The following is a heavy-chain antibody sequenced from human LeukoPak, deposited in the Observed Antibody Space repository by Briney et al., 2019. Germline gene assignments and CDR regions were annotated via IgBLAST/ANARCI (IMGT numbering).Heavy chain of an antibody. Sequence: ASVKVSCKASGYTFTRYYMHWVRQAPGQGLEWMGWINPNSGGTNYAQKFQGRVTMTRDTSISTAYMELSRLRSDDTAVYYCARGLEPGGWFDPWGQGTLVTVPS. J-gene: IGHJ5*02. CDR1: GYTFTRYY. CDR2: INPNSGGT. V-gene: IGHV1-2*02. D-gene: IGHD1-1*01. CDR3: ARGLEPGGWFDP.